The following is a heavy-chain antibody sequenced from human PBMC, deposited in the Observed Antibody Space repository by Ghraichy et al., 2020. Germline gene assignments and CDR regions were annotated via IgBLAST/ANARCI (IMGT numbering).Heavy chain of an antibody. CDR2: INHSGST. CDR1: GGSFSGYY. Sequence: SETLSLTCAVYGGSFSGYYWSWIRQPPGKGLEWIGEINHSGSTNYNPSLKSRVTISVDTSKNQFSLKLSSVTAADTAVYYCARGPGPGRLCWYYWGQGTLVTVSS. J-gene: IGHJ4*02. CDR3: ARGPGPGRLCWYY. V-gene: IGHV4-34*01.